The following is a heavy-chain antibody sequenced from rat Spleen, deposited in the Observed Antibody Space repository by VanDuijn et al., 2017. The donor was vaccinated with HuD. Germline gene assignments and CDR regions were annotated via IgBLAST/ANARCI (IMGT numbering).Heavy chain of an antibody. CDR3: TRRGFLSDWYFDF. D-gene: IGHD1-6*01. CDR1: GFTFTNYD. J-gene: IGHJ1*01. Sequence: EVQLVESGGGLVQPGRSMKLSCAASGFTFTNYDMAWVRQAPTKGLEWVASISFDGSSTYYRDSVKGRFTISRNNAKGTLFLQMDSLRSEDTATYFCTRRGFLSDWYFDFWGPGTMVTVSS. CDR2: ISFDGSST. V-gene: IGHV5-25*01.